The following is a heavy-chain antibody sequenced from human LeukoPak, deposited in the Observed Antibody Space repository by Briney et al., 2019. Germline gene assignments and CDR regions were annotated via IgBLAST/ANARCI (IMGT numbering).Heavy chain of an antibody. CDR2: ISASGGTT. CDR3: AKDFHGDFPYFFDY. V-gene: IGHV3-23*01. CDR1: GFTFSNFA. Sequence: GGSLRLSCAASGFTFSNFAMSWVRQAPGKGVEWVSSISASGGTTYYADSVKGRFTISRDNSKNTFNLQMNSLRAEDTALYYCAKDFHGDFPYFFDYWGQGTLVTVSS. J-gene: IGHJ4*02.